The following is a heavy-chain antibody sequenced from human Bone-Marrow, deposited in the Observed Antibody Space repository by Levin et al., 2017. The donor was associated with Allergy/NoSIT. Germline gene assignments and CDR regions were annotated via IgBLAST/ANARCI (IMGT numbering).Heavy chain of an antibody. V-gene: IGHV3-9*01. D-gene: IGHD4-23*01. CDR1: GFTFDDYA. CDR2: ISWNSGSI. Sequence: PGGSLRLSCAASGFTFDDYAMHWVRQAPGKGLEWVSGISWNSGSIGYADSVKGRFTISRDNAKNSLDLQMNSLRAEATALNYCARHKDYCGTWYYYYGMDVWGHGTTVTVSS. CDR3: ARHKDYCGTWYYYYGMDV. J-gene: IGHJ6*02.